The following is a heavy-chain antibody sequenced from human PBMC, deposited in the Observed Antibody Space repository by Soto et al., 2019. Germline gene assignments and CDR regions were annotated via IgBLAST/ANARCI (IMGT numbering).Heavy chain of an antibody. V-gene: IGHV3-30-3*01. CDR3: ARACGGSPNCLSLDY. J-gene: IGHJ4*02. Sequence: GGSLRLSCAASGFTFSSYAMHWVRQAPGKGLEWVAVISYDGSNKYYAESVKGRITTSRDNSKDTLYLQMNSLRAEDTAVYYCARACGGSPNCLSLDYWGQGTLVTVSS. D-gene: IGHD2-2*01. CDR2: ISYDGSNK. CDR1: GFTFSSYA.